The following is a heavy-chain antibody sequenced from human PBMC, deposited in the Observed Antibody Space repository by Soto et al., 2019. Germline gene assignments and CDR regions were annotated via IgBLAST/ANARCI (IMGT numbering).Heavy chain of an antibody. CDR3: ASGYPVE. V-gene: IGHV3-30*03. J-gene: IGHJ4*02. D-gene: IGHD5-18*01. CDR2: ISYDGSNK. CDR1: GFTFSSYG. Sequence: QVQLVESGGGVVQPGRSLRLSCAASGFTFSSYGMHWVRQAPGKGLEWVAVISYDGSNKYYADSVKGRFTISRDNSKNTLYLQMNSLRAEDTAMYYCASGYPVEWGQGTLVTVSS.